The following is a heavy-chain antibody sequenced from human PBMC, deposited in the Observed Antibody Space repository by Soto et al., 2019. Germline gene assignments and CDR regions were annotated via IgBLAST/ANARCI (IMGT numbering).Heavy chain of an antibody. D-gene: IGHD3-22*01. V-gene: IGHV4-34*01. Sequence: SETLSLTCAVYGGSFSGYCWSWIRQPPGKGLEWIGEINHSGSTNYNPSLKSRVTISVDTSKNQFSLKLSPVTAADTAVYYCARGFQNYYDSSAFDYWGQGTLVTGSS. CDR1: GGSFSGYC. J-gene: IGHJ4*02. CDR2: INHSGST. CDR3: ARGFQNYYDSSAFDY.